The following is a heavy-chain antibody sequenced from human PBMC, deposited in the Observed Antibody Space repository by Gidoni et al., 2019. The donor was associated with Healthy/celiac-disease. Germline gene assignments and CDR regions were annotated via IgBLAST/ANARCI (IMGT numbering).Heavy chain of an antibody. CDR3: ARDARIAVAATFDP. CDR1: GGTFSSYA. J-gene: IGHJ5*02. V-gene: IGHV1-69*04. CDR2: IVPILGIA. D-gene: IGHD6-19*01. Sequence: HVQLVQSGAEVKKPGSSVKVSCKASGGTFSSYAISWVRQAPGQGLEWMGRIVPILGIANYAQKFQGRVTITAEKSTSTAYMELSSLRSEDTAVYYCARDARIAVAATFDPWGQGTLVTVSS.